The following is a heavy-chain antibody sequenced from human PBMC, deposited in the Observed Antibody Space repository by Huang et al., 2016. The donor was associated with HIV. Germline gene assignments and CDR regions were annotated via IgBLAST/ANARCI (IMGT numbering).Heavy chain of an antibody. Sequence: EVQLVDSGGGLVKPGGSLRLSCAASGFSLDSFNMFWVRQTPAKGMQWVASISPSSSFIEYADSVQGRFSISRDNAKNSLYLQMNSLRGEDTAVYYCVKDRGQQLSPFDSWGQGTLVTVSS. D-gene: IGHD6-13*01. CDR1: GFSLDSFN. V-gene: IGHV3-21*01. J-gene: IGHJ4*02. CDR3: VKDRGQQLSPFDS. CDR2: ISPSSSFI.